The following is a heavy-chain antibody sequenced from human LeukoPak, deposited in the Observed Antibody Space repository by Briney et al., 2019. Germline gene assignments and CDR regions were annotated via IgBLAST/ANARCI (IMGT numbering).Heavy chain of an antibody. CDR1: GGSISSYY. D-gene: IGHD2-2*01. Sequence: SSETLSLTCTVSGGSISSYYWSWIRQPPGKGLEWIGYIYTSGSTNYNPSLKSRVTIPVDTSKNQFSLKLSSVTAADTAVYYCARHISRTNYFDYWGQGTLVTVSS. CDR2: IYTSGST. J-gene: IGHJ4*02. CDR3: ARHISRTNYFDY. V-gene: IGHV4-4*09.